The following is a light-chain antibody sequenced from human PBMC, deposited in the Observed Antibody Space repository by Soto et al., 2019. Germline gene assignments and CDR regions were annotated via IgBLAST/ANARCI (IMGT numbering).Light chain of an antibody. CDR1: HHISDN. Sequence: DIQMTQSPSSLSASVGDRVTITCRASHHISDNLNWNHQKPGKAPKLLIYDASNLERGATSRFSGTGSGTDFTLTISSLQPEDTATFYCQQFDSFPYTFGQGTRLEIK. V-gene: IGKV1-33*01. CDR3: QQFDSFPYT. J-gene: IGKJ2*01. CDR2: DAS.